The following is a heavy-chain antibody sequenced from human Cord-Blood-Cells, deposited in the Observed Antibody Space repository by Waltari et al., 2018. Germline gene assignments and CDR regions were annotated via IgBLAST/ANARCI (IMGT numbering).Heavy chain of an antibody. D-gene: IGHD3-3*01. V-gene: IGHV4-34*01. CDR3: ARAPRGDFGVVSGWFDP. J-gene: IGHJ5*02. CDR1: GGSFSGYY. CDR2: INHSGST. Sequence: QVQLQQWGAGLLKPSETLSLTCAVYGGSFSGYYWCWIRQPPGKGLEWIGEINHSGSTNYNPSLKSRGTISGDTYKNQFSLKLGSVTAADTAVYYGARAPRGDFGVVSGWFDPWGQGTLVTVSS.